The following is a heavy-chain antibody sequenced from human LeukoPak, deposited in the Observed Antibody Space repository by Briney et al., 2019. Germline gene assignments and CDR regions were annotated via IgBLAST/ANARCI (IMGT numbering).Heavy chain of an antibody. D-gene: IGHD3-10*01. J-gene: IGHJ5*02. V-gene: IGHV1-8*01. CDR2: MNPNSGNT. Sequence: GASVKVSCKASGYTFTGYDINWVRQATGQGLEWMGWMNPNSGNTGYAQKFQGRVTMTRNTSISTAYMELSSLRSEDTAVYYCARVVTMVRGVLIENWFDPWGQGTLDTVSS. CDR1: GYTFTGYD. CDR3: ARVVTMVRGVLIENWFDP.